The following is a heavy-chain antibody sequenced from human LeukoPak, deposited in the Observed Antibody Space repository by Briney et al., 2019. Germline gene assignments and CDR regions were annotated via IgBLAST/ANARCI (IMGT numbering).Heavy chain of an antibody. CDR3: ARGLKGAAAAMVHFDS. CDR2: INHSGSTNT. CDR1: GGSFSGYY. Sequence: ASETLSLTCAVYGGSFSGYYWSWIRQPPGTGLEWIGEINHSGSTNTNNNPSLESRVTISVDTSKNQLSLRLSSVTAADTAVYYCARGLKGAAAAMVHFDSWGQGTLVSVSS. J-gene: IGHJ4*02. D-gene: IGHD5-18*01. V-gene: IGHV4-34*01.